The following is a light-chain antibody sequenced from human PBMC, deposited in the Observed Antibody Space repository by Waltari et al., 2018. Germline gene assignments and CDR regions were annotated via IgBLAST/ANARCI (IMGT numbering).Light chain of an antibody. CDR2: DAS. V-gene: IGKV1-33*01. Sequence: DIHMNTSPSHLSVSVRDRVTITCQGHKDIGKNLNWYQQKPEEPPQVLIFDASNSTATVASMCSGSASATDFAITISSLQPEDIGTYYWQQYARLPLTFGGGTRVEIK. CDR1: KDIGKN. J-gene: IGKJ4*01. CDR3: QQYARLPLT.